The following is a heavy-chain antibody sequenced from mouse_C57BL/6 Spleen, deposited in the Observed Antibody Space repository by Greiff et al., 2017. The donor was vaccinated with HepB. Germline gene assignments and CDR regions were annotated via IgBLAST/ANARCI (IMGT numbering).Heavy chain of an antibody. J-gene: IGHJ4*01. D-gene: IGHD2-4*01. V-gene: IGHV14-3*01. Sequence: VHVKQSVAELVRPGASVKLSCTASGFNIKNTYMHWVKQRPEQGLEWIGRIDPANGNTKYAPKFQGKATITADTSSNTAYLQLSSLTSEDTAIYYCARGDYDGLLYAMDYWGQGTSVTVSS. CDR3: ARGDYDGLLYAMDY. CDR2: IDPANGNT. CDR1: GFNIKNTY.